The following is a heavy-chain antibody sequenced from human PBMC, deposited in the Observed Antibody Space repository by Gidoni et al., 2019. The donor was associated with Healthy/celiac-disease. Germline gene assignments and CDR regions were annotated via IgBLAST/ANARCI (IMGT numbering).Heavy chain of an antibody. CDR2: IYYSGST. Sequence: QLQLQESGPGLVKPSETLSLTCTVSGGPISSSSYYWGWIRQPPGKGLEWIGSIYYSGSTYYNPSLKSRVTISVDTSKNQFSLKLSSVTAADTAVYYCAREVSSSLNWFDPWGQGTLVTVSS. J-gene: IGHJ5*02. D-gene: IGHD6-13*01. V-gene: IGHV4-39*07. CDR3: AREVSSSLNWFDP. CDR1: GGPISSSSYY.